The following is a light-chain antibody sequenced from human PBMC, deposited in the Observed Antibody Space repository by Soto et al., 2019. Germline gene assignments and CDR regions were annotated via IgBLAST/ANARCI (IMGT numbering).Light chain of an antibody. V-gene: IGLV2-8*01. Sequence: QSALTQPPSASGSPGQSVTISCTGTSSDVGGYDCVSWYQQHPGKAPKLMIYEVTKRPAGVPDRFSGSKSGNTASLTVSGLQAEDEADYYCSSYAGINILYVFGTGTKLTVL. CDR2: EVT. J-gene: IGLJ1*01. CDR3: SSYAGINILYV. CDR1: SSDVGGYDC.